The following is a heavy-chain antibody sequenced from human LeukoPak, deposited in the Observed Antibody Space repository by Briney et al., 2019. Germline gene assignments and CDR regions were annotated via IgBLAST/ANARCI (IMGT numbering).Heavy chain of an antibody. Sequence: SETLSLTCTVSGGSISSYYWSWIRQPPGKGLEWIGYIYYSGSTNYNPSLKSRVTISVDASKNQFSLKLSSVTAADTAVYYCARQRGEWYYDSSGYYRYYFDYWGQGTLVTVSS. V-gene: IGHV4-59*08. J-gene: IGHJ4*02. CDR3: ARQRGEWYYDSSGYYRYYFDY. CDR2: IYYSGST. D-gene: IGHD3-22*01. CDR1: GGSISSYY.